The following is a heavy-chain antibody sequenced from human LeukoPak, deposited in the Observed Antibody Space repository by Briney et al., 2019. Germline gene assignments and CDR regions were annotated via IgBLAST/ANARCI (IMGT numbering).Heavy chain of an antibody. J-gene: IGHJ4*02. D-gene: IGHD3-22*01. CDR1: GGSFSGYY. CDR3: ATTGDSSGYYRYFDS. V-gene: IGHV4-34*01. CDR2: IDHRGST. Sequence: SETLSLTCAAYGGSFSGYYWTWIRQSPGEGLEWIGEIDHRGSTSYNSSLKSRLTISMDTSKSQFSLKLTSVTAADTAVYYCATTGDSSGYYRYFDSWGQGTLVTVSS.